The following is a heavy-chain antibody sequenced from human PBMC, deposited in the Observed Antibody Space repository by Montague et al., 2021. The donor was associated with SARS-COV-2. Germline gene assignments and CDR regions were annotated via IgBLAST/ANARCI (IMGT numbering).Heavy chain of an antibody. CDR2: ISSSSSYI. Sequence: SLRLSCAASGFTFSSYSMNWVRQAPGKGLEWVSSISSSSSYIYYADSVKGRFTISRDNTKNSLYLQMNSLRAEDTAVYYCARGYDFWIGGYYYYYGMDVWGQGTTVTVSS. J-gene: IGHJ6*02. V-gene: IGHV3-21*01. CDR3: ARGYDFWIGGYYYYYGMDV. CDR1: GFTFSSYS. D-gene: IGHD3-3*01.